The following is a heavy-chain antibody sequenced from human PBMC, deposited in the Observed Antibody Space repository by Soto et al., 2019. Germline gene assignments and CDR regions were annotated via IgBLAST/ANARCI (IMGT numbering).Heavy chain of an antibody. CDR1: GGTFSSYT. Sequence: QVQLVQSGAEVKKPGSSVKVSCKASGGTFSSYTISWVRQAPGQGLEWMGRIIPILGIANYAQKFQGRVTITADKSPITAYMERSSLRSEDTAVYYCERDINSYGYGHISVCWGQGTLVTVSS. CDR2: IIPILGIA. J-gene: IGHJ4*02. CDR3: ERDINSYGYGHISVC. V-gene: IGHV1-69*08. D-gene: IGHD5-18*01.